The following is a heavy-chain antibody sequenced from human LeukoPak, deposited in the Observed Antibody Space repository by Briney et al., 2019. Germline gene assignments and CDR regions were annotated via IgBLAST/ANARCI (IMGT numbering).Heavy chain of an antibody. Sequence: PSGILSLTCGVSGGSITTTNYWSWVRQPPGQGLEWIGEISLTGRTNYNPSLKSRVNISIDESKNHLYLNLASVTAADTAVYYCSRETGPFCPFGHWGQGTLVAVTS. J-gene: IGHJ4*02. CDR1: GGSITTTNY. CDR2: ISLTGRT. D-gene: IGHD7-27*01. V-gene: IGHV4-4*02. CDR3: SRETGPFCPFGH.